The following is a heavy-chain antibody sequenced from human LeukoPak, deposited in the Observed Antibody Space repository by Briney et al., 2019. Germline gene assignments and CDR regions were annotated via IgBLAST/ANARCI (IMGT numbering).Heavy chain of an antibody. CDR3: ARGSGRDGYNLFDY. CDR2: ISYDGSNK. V-gene: IGHV3-30*01. CDR1: GFTFSSYA. J-gene: IGHJ4*02. Sequence: PGGSLRLSCAASGFTFSSYAMHWVRQAPGKGLEWVAVISYDGSNKYYADSVKGRFTISRDNSKNTLYLQMNSLRAEDTAVYYCARGSGRDGYNLFDYWGQGTLVTVSS. D-gene: IGHD5-24*01.